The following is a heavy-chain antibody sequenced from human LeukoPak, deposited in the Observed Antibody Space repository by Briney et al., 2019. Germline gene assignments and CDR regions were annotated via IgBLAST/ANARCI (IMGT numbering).Heavy chain of an antibody. CDR3: AKSDCSNIHCCCIDY. CDR2: ISGSGDNT. CDR1: GITYNSHA. D-gene: IGHD2-2*01. Sequence: GGSLRLSCAASGITYNSHAMSWVRQAPGKGLEWVSSISGSGDNTYHADSVKGRFTISRDNSKNTLYLQMNSLRAEDTAVYYCAKSDCSNIHCCCIDYWGQGTLVTVSS. V-gene: IGHV3-23*01. J-gene: IGHJ4*02.